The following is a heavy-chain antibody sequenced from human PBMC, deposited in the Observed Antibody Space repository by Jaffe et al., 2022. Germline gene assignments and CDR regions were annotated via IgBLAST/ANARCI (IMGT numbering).Heavy chain of an antibody. CDR2: IYTSGST. CDR3: ARGPGYNWFDP. J-gene: IGHJ5*02. CDR1: GGSISSGSYY. V-gene: IGHV4-61*02. Sequence: QVQLQESGPGLVKPSQTLSLTCTVSGGSISSGSYYWSWIRQPAGKGLEWIGRIYTSGSTNYNPSLKSRVTISVDTSKNQFSLKLSSVTAADTAVYYCARGPGYNWFDPWGQGTLVTVSS.